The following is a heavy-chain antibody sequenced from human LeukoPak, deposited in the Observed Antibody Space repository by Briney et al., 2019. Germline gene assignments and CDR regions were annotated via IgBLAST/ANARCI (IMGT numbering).Heavy chain of an antibody. Sequence: GGSLRLSCAASGLTFSSYAMHWVRQAPGKGLEWVAVISYDGSNKYYADSVKGRFTISRDNAKNSLFLQMRRLRADDTAIYSCARGPILGDYWGQGTPVAVSS. J-gene: IGHJ4*02. CDR3: ARGPILGDY. D-gene: IGHD2/OR15-2a*01. CDR1: GLTFSSYA. CDR2: ISYDGSNK. V-gene: IGHV3-30*04.